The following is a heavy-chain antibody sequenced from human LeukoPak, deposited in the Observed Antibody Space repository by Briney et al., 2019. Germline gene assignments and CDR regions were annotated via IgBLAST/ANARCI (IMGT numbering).Heavy chain of an antibody. CDR3: AKDQGRGGFGLDC. V-gene: IGHV3-48*03. Sequence: PGGSLRLSCAASGLTFSSYEMNWVRQAPGKGLEWVSFISGSGRRIYYADSVKGRFTISRDNAKNSLYLQMNNLRVEDTVVYYCAKDQGRGGFGLDCWGQGTLVTVSS. J-gene: IGHJ4*02. CDR2: ISGSGRRI. CDR1: GLTFSSYE. D-gene: IGHD3-16*01.